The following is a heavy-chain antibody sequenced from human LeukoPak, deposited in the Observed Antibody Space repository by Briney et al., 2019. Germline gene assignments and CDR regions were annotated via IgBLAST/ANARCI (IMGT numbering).Heavy chain of an antibody. CDR2: IYVTGT. J-gene: IGHJ6*03. V-gene: IGHV4-59*08. CDR1: GGSIGTYY. CDR3: ARHIGGGIEDMDV. D-gene: IGHD3-16*02. Sequence: PSETLSLTCTASGGSIGTYYWSWIRQSPGKGLEWIGYIYVTGTRYNPYLQSRVTISVDRSRNQLFLKMSSVTAADTAVYYCARHIGGGIEDMDVWGKGTKVIVSS.